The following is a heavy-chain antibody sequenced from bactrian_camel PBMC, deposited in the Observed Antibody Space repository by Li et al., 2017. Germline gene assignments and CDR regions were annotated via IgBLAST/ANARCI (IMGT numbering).Heavy chain of an antibody. CDR1: GYTIGTGC. Sequence: HVQLVESGGGSVRSGGSLRLSCAASGYTIGTGCMGWFRQAPGKEREGVVGICLGGRSTTYADSVEGRFTVSQDSAKNMMYLQMNSLRSDDTAMYYCAAQRPGYHTTGVPVEAVFHYWGQGTQVTVS. CDR2: ICLGGRST. V-gene: IGHV3S1*01. D-gene: IGHD2*01. CDR3: AAQRPGYHTTGVPVEAVFHY. J-gene: IGHJ4*01.